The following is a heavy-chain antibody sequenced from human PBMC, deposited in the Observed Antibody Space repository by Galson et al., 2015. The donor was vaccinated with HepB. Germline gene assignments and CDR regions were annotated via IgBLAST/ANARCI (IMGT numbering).Heavy chain of an antibody. V-gene: IGHV1-46*01. D-gene: IGHD3-16*01. CDR1: GYTFTSYY. Sequence: SVKVSCKASGYTFTSYYIHWARQAPGQGLEWMGIINPNDNTKSYARKFQGRVTMTRDTSTSTVYMDLSSLRSEDTAVYYCARPYPPSGFDPWGQGTLVTVSS. CDR2: INPNDNTK. J-gene: IGHJ5*02. CDR3: ARPYPPSGFDP.